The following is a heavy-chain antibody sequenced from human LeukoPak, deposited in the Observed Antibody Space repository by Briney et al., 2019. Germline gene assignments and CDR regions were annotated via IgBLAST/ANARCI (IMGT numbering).Heavy chain of an antibody. CDR1: GYTLTELS. J-gene: IGHJ4*02. CDR3: ARDLGVGSFDY. D-gene: IGHD2-8*01. V-gene: IGHV1-24*01. CDR2: FDPEDGET. Sequence: ASVKVSCKVSGYTLTELSMHWVRQAPGKGLEWMGRFDPEDGETIYAQKFQGRVTMTADTSTDTVYMELSSLRSEDMAVYYCARDLGVGSFDYWGQGTLVTVSS.